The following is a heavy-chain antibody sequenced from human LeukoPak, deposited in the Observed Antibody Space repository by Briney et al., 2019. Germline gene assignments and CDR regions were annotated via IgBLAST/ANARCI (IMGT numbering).Heavy chain of an antibody. V-gene: IGHV3-74*01. Sequence: SGGSLRLSCAASGFTFSSYWMHWVRHAPGKWLVWVSRINSDGSSTSYADSVKGRFTISRDNAKNTLYLQMKRLRAENTAVYYCARAAGRSYNDAFDIWGQGTMVTVSS. CDR1: GFTFSSYW. J-gene: IGHJ3*02. CDR3: ARAAGRSYNDAFDI. CDR2: INSDGSST. D-gene: IGHD1-26*01.